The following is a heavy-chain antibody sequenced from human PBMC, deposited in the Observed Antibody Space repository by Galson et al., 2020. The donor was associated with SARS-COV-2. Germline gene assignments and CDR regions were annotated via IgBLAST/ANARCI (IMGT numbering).Heavy chain of an antibody. Sequence: GGSLRLSCAASDFSFATYTMSWVRQAPGKGLEWVSAIGPSGGTTHYADSAKGRFTISRDNSKNTLYLQMNGLRAEDTALYYCAKDRGYYSGIDAFDFWGQGTMVTVSS. J-gene: IGHJ3*01. CDR1: DFSFATYT. CDR2: IGPSGGTT. V-gene: IGHV3-23*01. D-gene: IGHD3-22*01. CDR3: AKDRGYYSGIDAFDF.